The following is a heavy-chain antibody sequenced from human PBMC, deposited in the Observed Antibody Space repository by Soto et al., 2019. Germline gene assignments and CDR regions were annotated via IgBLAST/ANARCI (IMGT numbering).Heavy chain of an antibody. V-gene: IGHV4-61*01. CDR3: ARYDAESGSNKLDP. CDR1: GGSVSSRSHF. D-gene: IGHD3-3*01. CDR2: IYYTGNT. J-gene: IGHJ5*02. Sequence: QVQLQESGPGVVKPSDTLSVTCTVSGGSVSSRSHFWSWIRQPPGGGLQWIGYIYYTGNTNYSPSLKSRATLSVDTSRNQFSLRLTSVTAADTGIYYCARYDAESGSNKLDPWGQGTLVTVSS.